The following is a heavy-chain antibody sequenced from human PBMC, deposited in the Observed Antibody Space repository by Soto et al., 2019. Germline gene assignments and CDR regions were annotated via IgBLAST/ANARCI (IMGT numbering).Heavy chain of an antibody. J-gene: IGHJ4*02. Sequence: QVQLQESGTGLVKPSQTLSLTCTVSCGSLSSGGYDSSWIRQHPGKGLEWIGYIYYSGSTYYNPSLKSRVTISVDTSKNQFSLKLSSVTAADTAVYDCARGPGVIDYWGQGTLFTVSS. V-gene: IGHV4-31*03. CDR2: IYYSGST. D-gene: IGHD3-3*01. CDR1: CGSLSSGGYD. CDR3: ARGPGVIDY.